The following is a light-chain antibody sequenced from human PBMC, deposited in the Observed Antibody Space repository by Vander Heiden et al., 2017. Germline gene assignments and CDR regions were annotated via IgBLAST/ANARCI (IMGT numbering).Light chain of an antibody. CDR3: CSFAGSWL. Sequence: QCAMSTPSIVCGFPGQSVTISCTGTSSDVGGYNYVSWYQQHPGKAPKVMIYDVSKRPSGVPDRFSTSKSGNTASLTISGLQAEDEADYYCCSFAGSWLFGGGTKLTVL. V-gene: IGLV2-11*01. CDR2: DVS. J-gene: IGLJ3*02. CDR1: SSDVGGYNY.